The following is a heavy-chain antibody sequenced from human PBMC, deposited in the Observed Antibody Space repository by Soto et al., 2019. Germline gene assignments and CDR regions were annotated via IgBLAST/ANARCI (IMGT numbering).Heavy chain of an antibody. D-gene: IGHD3-16*02. CDR3: ARVDDYVWGSYRGGLDY. V-gene: IGHV4-30-4*01. CDR1: GGSISGGDYY. J-gene: IGHJ4*02. CDR2: IYYSGST. Sequence: QVQLQESGPGLVKPSQTLSLTCTVSGGSISGGDYYWSWIRPPPGKGLEWIGYIYYSGSTYYNPSLKSRVTISVDTSKNQFSLKLSSVTAADTAVYYCARVDDYVWGSYRGGLDYWGQGTLVTVSS.